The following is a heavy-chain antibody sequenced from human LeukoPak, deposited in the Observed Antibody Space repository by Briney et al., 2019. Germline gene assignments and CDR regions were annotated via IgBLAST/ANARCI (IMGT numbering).Heavy chain of an antibody. CDR3: AKRAVVIRVILVGFHKEAYYFDS. Sequence: GGSPRLSCAVSGITLSNYGMSWVRQAPGKGPEWVAGISGSGGSTNYADSVKGRFTISRDNPKNTLYLQMNNLRAEDTAVYFCAKRAVVIRVILVGFHKEAYYFDSWGQGALVTVSS. J-gene: IGHJ4*02. CDR1: GITLSNYG. D-gene: IGHD3-22*01. V-gene: IGHV3-23*01. CDR2: ISGSGGST.